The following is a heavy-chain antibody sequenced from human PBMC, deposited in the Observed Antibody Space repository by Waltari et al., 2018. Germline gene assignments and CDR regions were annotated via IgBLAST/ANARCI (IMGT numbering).Heavy chain of an antibody. V-gene: IGHV4-39*07. Sequence: QLQLQESGSGLVKPSETLSLTCTVSGGSISSSSYYWGWIRQPPGKGLEWIGSISYSGSTYYNPSLKSRVTISVDTSKTQFSLKLSAVTAADTAVYYCARGRKAWYSSGWYWLEPLDYWGQGTLVTVSS. D-gene: IGHD6-19*01. CDR2: ISYSGST. CDR3: ARGRKAWYSSGWYWLEPLDY. J-gene: IGHJ4*02. CDR1: GGSISSSSYY.